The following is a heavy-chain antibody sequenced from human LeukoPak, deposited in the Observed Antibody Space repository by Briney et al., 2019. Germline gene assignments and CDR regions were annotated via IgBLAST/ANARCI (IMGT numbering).Heavy chain of an antibody. D-gene: IGHD2-2*01. CDR3: ARGVLGYCSSTSCPSYYMDV. V-gene: IGHV1-8*03. Sequence: GASVKVSCKAPGYTFTSYDINWVRQATGQGLEWMGWMNPNSGNTGYAQKFQGRVTVTRNTSISTAYMELSSLRSEDTAVYYCARGVLGYCSSTSCPSYYMDVWGKGTTVTVSS. CDR2: MNPNSGNT. CDR1: GYTFTSYD. J-gene: IGHJ6*03.